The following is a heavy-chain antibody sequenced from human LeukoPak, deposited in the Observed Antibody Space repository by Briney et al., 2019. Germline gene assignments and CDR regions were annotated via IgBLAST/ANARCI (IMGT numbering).Heavy chain of an antibody. CDR1: GYTFTTYD. D-gene: IGHD6-13*01. V-gene: IGHV1-8*01. CDR2: MNPNSGNT. J-gene: IGHJ5*02. Sequence: GASVKVSCKASGYTFTTYDINWVRQATGQGLEWMGWMNPNSGNTGYAQKFQGRVTMTRNTSISTAYMELSSLRSEDTAVYYCATGYSSSWYYIDPWGQGTLVTVSS. CDR3: ATGYSSSWYYIDP.